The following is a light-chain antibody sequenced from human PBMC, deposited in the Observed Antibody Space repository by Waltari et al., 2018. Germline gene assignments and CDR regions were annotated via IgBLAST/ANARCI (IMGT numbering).Light chain of an antibody. CDR3: QHYERLPAT. J-gene: IGKJ1*01. Sequence: EIVLTQSPGSLSSSPGARVTLSCRASQSVSRALAWYQQKPGQAPRLLIFGASNRATGIPDRFSGSGSETDFSLTISRLEPEDFAVYYCQHYERLPATLGRGTKVEIK. CDR1: QSVSRA. CDR2: GAS. V-gene: IGKV3-20*01.